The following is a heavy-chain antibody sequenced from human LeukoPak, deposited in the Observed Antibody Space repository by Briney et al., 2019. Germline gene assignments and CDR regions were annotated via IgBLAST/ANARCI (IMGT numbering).Heavy chain of an antibody. D-gene: IGHD3-10*01. CDR2: IYHSGST. V-gene: IGHV4-4*02. J-gene: IGHJ4*02. CDR3: ARQTGSGLFSLP. Sequence: SWVRQPPGKGLEWIGEIYHSGSTNYNPSLKSRVTISVDKSKNQFSLKLSSVTAADTAVYYCARQTGSGLFSLPGGQGTLVTVSS.